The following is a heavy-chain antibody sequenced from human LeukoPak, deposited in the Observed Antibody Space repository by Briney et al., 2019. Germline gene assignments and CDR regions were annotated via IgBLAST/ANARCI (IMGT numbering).Heavy chain of an antibody. J-gene: IGHJ4*02. D-gene: IGHD6-13*01. V-gene: IGHV4-39*02. CDR3: ARERLAAAGTGLF. CDR1: GGSISNDDYY. Sequence: SENLSLTCTVSGGSISNDDYYWGWIRQPPGKGLEWIGSMYYSGTAYYNPSLKSRVIISADTSKNQLSLRLSSVTAADTAVYYCARERLAAAGTGLFWGQGTLVTVSS. CDR2: MYYSGTA.